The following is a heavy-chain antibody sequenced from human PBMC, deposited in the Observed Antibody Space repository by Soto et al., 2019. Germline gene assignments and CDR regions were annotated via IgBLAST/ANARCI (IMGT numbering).Heavy chain of an antibody. CDR1: GGSISGGGDY. CDR2: IYYSGST. CDR3: ARAVSDVVGHVNYYYYGMDV. Sequence: SETLCRTCTVSGGSISGGGDYWTWMRQHPGKFLEWIGYIYYSGSTYYNPSLKSRVTISVDTSKNQFSLKLSSVTAADTAVYYCARAVSDVVGHVNYYYYGMDVWGQGTTVTVSS. J-gene: IGHJ6*02. V-gene: IGHV4-31*03. D-gene: IGHD2-15*01.